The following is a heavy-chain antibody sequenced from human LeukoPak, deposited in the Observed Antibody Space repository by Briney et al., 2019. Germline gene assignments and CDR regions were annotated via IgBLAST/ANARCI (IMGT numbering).Heavy chain of an antibody. J-gene: IGHJ4*02. CDR3: VRQERPDFDY. Sequence: SQTLSLTCVISGDSVSGSSVAWNWIRQSPAGGLEWLGRAYYRSRWNLEYDVSVQSRITISPDTSKNQVSLQLNSVTPEDTAVYYCVRQERPDFDYWGQGTLVTVSA. CDR1: GDSVSGSSVA. CDR2: AYYRSRWNL. V-gene: IGHV6-1*01.